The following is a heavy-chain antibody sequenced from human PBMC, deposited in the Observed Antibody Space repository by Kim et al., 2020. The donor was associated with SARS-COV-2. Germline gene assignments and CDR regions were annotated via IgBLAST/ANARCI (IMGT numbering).Heavy chain of an antibody. Sequence: GGSLRLSCAASGFTFDDYAMHWVRQAPGKGLEWASGISWNSGSIGYADSVKGRFTISRDNAKNSLYLQTNSLRAEDPALYYCAKGSANSNYLLPAFDPRG. J-gene: IGHJ5*02. CDR2: ISWNSGSI. CDR1: GFTFDDYA. D-gene: IGHD1-7*01. V-gene: IGHV3-9*01. CDR3: AKGSANSNYLLPAFDP.